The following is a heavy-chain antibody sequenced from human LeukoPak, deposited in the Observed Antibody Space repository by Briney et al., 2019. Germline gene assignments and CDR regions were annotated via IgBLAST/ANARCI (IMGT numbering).Heavy chain of an antibody. CDR2: MNPNSGNT. CDR3: ARVAITIFGVVIPIDY. D-gene: IGHD3-3*01. V-gene: IGHV1-8*01. CDR1: GYTFTSYD. J-gene: IGHJ4*02. Sequence: GASVKVSCKASGYTFTSYDINWVRQATGQGLEWMGWMNPNSGNTGYAQKFQGRVTMTRNTSISTAYMELRSLRSDDTAVYYCARVAITIFGVVIPIDYWGQGALVTVSS.